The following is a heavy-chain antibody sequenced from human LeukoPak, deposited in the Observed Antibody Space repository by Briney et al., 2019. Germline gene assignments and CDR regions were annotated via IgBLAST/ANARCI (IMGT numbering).Heavy chain of an antibody. CDR3: ARDHLAAAAPGGMDV. Sequence: GGSLRLSCAASGFPFSSFALSWIRQAPGKGLEWVTYISSSGSTIYYADSVKGRFTISRDNAKNSLYLQMNNLRAEDTAVYYCARDHLAAAAPGGMDVWGQGTTVTVSS. V-gene: IGHV3-11*01. D-gene: IGHD6-13*01. J-gene: IGHJ6*02. CDR1: GFPFSSFA. CDR2: ISSSGSTI.